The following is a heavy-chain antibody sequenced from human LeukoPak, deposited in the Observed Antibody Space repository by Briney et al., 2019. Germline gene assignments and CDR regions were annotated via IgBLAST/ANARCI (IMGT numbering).Heavy chain of an antibody. CDR1: GGSISSYS. D-gene: IGHD3-22*01. J-gene: IGHJ4*02. V-gene: IGHV4-59*01. CDR2: IYYSGST. CDR3: ARGKSSAFDY. Sequence: SETLSLTCTVSGGSISSYSWSWIRQPPGKGLEWIGYIYYSGSTNYNPPLKSRVTISVDTSKNQFSLKLSSVTAADTAVYCCARGKSSAFDYWGQGTLVTVSS.